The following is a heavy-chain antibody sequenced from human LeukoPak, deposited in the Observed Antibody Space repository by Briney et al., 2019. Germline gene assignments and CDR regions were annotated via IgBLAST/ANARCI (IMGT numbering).Heavy chain of an antibody. CDR3: ARGSGSSSSSWYVDYGAY. CDR1: GGSISSSSYY. D-gene: IGHD6-13*01. V-gene: IGHV4-39*01. CDR2: IYYSGST. J-gene: IGHJ4*02. Sequence: PSETLSLTCTVSGGSISSSSYYWGWIRQPPGKGLEWIGSIYYSGSTYYNPSLKSRVTISVDTSKNQFSLKLSSVTAADTAVYYCARGSGSSSSSWYVDYGAYWGQGTLVTVSS.